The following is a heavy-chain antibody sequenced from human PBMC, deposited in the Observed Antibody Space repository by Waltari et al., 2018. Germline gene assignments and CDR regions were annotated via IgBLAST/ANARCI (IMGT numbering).Heavy chain of an antibody. Sequence: QLQLQESGPGLVKPSETLSLTCTVSGGSISSSSYYWGWIRQPPGKGLEWIGSIYYSGVTSYNPSLKSRVTISVDTSKNQFSLKLSSVTAADTAIYYCARQQFYFDTSGYPALYYFDYWGQGTLVTVSS. D-gene: IGHD3-22*01. CDR1: GGSISSSSYY. V-gene: IGHV4-39*01. CDR2: IYYSGVT. J-gene: IGHJ4*02. CDR3: ARQQFYFDTSGYPALYYFDY.